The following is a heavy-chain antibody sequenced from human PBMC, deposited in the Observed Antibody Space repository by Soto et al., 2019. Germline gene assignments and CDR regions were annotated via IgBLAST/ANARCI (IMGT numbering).Heavy chain of an antibody. CDR1: GFSLTTKGVG. CDR3: VRLTITYGGAVGDEAFDF. J-gene: IGHJ3*01. D-gene: IGHD3-16*01. CDR2: VYWDDDR. V-gene: IGHV2-5*02. Sequence: QITLKESGPTRVKPTQTLTLTCTFSGFSLTTKGVGVGWIRQPPGEALEWLAVVYWDDDRRYCPYLGRRLTVIKDILENRVVLTMTNMDTLDTATYYFVRLTITYGGAVGDEAFDFWGQGTAVIVSS.